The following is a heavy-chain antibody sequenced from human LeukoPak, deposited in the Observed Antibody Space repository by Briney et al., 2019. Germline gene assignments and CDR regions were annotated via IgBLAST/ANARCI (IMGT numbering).Heavy chain of an antibody. V-gene: IGHV4-34*01. CDR1: GGSFSGYY. D-gene: IGHD3-16*02. CDR3: ARGKSQYDYVWGSYRNPDRYFDY. CDR2: INHSGST. Sequence: PSETLSLTCAVYGGSFSGYYCSWIRQPPGKGLEWIGEINHSGSTNYNPSLKSRVTISVDTSKNQFSLKLSSVTAADTAVYYCARGKSQYDYVWGSYRNPDRYFDYWGQGTLVTVSS. J-gene: IGHJ4*02.